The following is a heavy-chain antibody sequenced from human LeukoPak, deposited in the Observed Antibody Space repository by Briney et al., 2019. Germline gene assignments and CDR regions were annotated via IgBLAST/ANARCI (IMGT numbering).Heavy chain of an antibody. CDR2: IRYDGSNK. CDR3: AYSPDYGDYDFDY. J-gene: IGHJ4*02. Sequence: PGGSLRLSCTASGFTFSNYGMHWVRQAPGKGLEWVAFIRYDGSNKYYADSVKGRFTISRDNSKNTMYLQMNSLRAEDTAVYYCAYSPDYGDYDFDYWGQGTLVTVSS. CDR1: GFTFSNYG. D-gene: IGHD4-17*01. V-gene: IGHV3-30*02.